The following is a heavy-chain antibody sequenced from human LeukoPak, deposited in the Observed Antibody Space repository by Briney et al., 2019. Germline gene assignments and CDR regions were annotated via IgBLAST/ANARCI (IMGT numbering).Heavy chain of an antibody. Sequence: SGGSLRLSCAASGFTFSSYAMSWVRQAPGKGLEWVAAISGSGGSTYYADSVKGRFTISRDNSKNTLYLQMNSLRAEDTAVYYCARSIAARPTAFQHWGQGTLVTVSS. V-gene: IGHV3-23*01. CDR2: ISGSGGST. CDR1: GFTFSSYA. J-gene: IGHJ1*01. CDR3: ARSIAARPTAFQH. D-gene: IGHD6-6*01.